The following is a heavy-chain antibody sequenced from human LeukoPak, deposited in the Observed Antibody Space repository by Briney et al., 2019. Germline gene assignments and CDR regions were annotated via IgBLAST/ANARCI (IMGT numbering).Heavy chain of an antibody. CDR2: ISSSRTT. CDR3: ARDLEGSGSFYRPSYDY. J-gene: IGHJ4*02. D-gene: IGHD3-10*01. CDR1: GFPFSSYS. V-gene: IGHV3-48*01. Sequence: PGGSLRLSRAASGFPFSSYSMNWVRQAPGEGLEWVSYISSSRTTSYADSVKGRFTISRDNAKNSLYLQMNSLRAEDTAVYYCARDLEGSGSFYRPSYDYWGQGTLVTVSS.